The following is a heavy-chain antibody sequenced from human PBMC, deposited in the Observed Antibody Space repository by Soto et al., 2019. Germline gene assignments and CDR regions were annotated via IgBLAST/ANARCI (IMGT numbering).Heavy chain of an antibody. J-gene: IGHJ4*02. CDR2: IYPGDSDT. Sequence: GESLKISCQGSGYSFTSYWIGWVRQMPGKGLEWMGIIYPGDSDTRYSPSFQGQVTISADKSISTAYLQWSSLKASDTAMYYCARGVSGGDCYPPCGVDYWGQGTLVTVSS. CDR3: ARGVSGGDCYPPCGVDY. D-gene: IGHD2-21*02. CDR1: GYSFTSYW. V-gene: IGHV5-51*01.